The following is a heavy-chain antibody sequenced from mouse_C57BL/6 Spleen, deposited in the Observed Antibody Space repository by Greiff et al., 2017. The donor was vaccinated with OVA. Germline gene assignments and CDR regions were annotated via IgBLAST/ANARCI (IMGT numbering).Heavy chain of an antibody. CDR1: GYTFTSYG. D-gene: IGHD3-2*02. CDR2: IYPRSGNT. CDR3: AREETAQATYDY. Sequence: VKLMESGAELARPGASVKLSCKASGYTFTSYGISWVKQRTGQGLEWIGEIYPRSGNTYYNEKFKGKATLTADKSSSTAYMELRSLTSEDSAVYFCAREETAQATYDYWGQGTTLTVSS. J-gene: IGHJ2*01. V-gene: IGHV1-81*01.